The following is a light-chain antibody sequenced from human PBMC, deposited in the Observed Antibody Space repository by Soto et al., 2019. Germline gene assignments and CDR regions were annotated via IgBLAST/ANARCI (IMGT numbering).Light chain of an antibody. V-gene: IGKV3-15*01. J-gene: IGKJ5*01. CDR3: HHYYDCPTFT. CDR2: GAS. Sequence: EIVMTQSPATLSVPPGDRATLSCRASESVRSNLAWYQQKPGQAPRLLIYGASIRAADIPARFSGSGSGTNFTLTNPTRKSEVLAVYYCHHYYDCPTFTFAQGTGLE. CDR1: ESVRSN.